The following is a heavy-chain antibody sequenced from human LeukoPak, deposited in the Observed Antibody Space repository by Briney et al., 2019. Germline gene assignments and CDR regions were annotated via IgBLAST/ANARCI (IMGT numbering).Heavy chain of an antibody. CDR1: GFTFDDYG. D-gene: IGHD3-3*01. V-gene: IGHV3-20*04. CDR2: INWNGGST. Sequence: GGSLRLSCAASGFTFDDYGMSWVRQAPGKGLEWVSGINWNGGSTGYADSVKGRLTISRDNAKNSLYLQMNSLRAEDTALYYCARTHKIYDFWSGYYVYWGQGTLVIVSS. CDR3: ARTHKIYDFWSGYYVY. J-gene: IGHJ4*02.